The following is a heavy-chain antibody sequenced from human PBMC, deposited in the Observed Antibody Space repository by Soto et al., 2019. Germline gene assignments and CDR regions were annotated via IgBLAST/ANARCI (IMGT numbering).Heavy chain of an antibody. J-gene: IGHJ4*02. Sequence: QVQLVQSGAEEKKPGASVKVSCKASGYTFTSYAMHWVRQAPGQRLEWMGWINAGNGNTKYSQRFQGRVTITRDTSASTAYMELSSLRSEDTAVYYCARGITLPTPLDYWGQGTLVTVSS. CDR1: GYTFTSYA. D-gene: IGHD1-20*01. CDR3: ARGITLPTPLDY. CDR2: INAGNGNT. V-gene: IGHV1-3*05.